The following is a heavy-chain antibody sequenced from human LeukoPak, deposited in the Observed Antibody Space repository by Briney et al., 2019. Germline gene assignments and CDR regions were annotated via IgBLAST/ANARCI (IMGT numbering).Heavy chain of an antibody. Sequence: SETLSLTCTVSGGSISSYYWSWIRQPAGKGLEWIGRIYTSGSTNYNPSLKSRVTMSVDTSKNQFSLKLSSVTAADTAVYYCARGRLRYFDWLLGDWFDPWGQGTLVTVSS. CDR1: GGSISSYY. J-gene: IGHJ5*02. D-gene: IGHD3-9*01. CDR3: ARGRLRYFDWLLGDWFDP. CDR2: IYTSGST. V-gene: IGHV4-4*07.